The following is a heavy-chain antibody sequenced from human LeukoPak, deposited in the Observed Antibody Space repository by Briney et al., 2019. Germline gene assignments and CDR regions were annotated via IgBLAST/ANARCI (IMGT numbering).Heavy chain of an antibody. Sequence: GGSLRLSCAASGFTFSSYGMHWVRQAPGKGLEWVSYISGSGSAIYYADSVKGRFTISRDNAKNSLYLQMNNLRAEDTAVYYCARDGYHYYGSGTYFGYYYMDVWGKGTTVTISS. CDR3: ARDGYHYYGSGTYFGYYYMDV. CDR1: GFTFSSYG. CDR2: ISGSGSAI. V-gene: IGHV3-48*03. J-gene: IGHJ6*03. D-gene: IGHD3-10*01.